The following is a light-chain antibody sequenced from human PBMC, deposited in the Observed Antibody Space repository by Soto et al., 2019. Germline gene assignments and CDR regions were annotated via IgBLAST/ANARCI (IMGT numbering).Light chain of an antibody. Sequence: EIVLTQSPATLSLSPGERATLSCRASQSFGYYLAWYQQKPGQAPRLLIYVTSNRATDIPARFSGSGSGTDFTLTISSLEPEDFAVYYCQQRGNWPLTFGGGTKVEIK. CDR1: QSFGYY. CDR2: VTS. J-gene: IGKJ4*01. CDR3: QQRGNWPLT. V-gene: IGKV3-11*01.